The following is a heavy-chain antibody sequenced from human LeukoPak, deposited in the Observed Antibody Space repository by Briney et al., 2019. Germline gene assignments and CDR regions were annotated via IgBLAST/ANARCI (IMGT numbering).Heavy chain of an antibody. J-gene: IGHJ4*02. CDR3: ARHVDTAYYFDY. Sequence: ASVKVSCKASGYTFTNYGISWVRQAPGQGLEWMGWISAYNGNTNYAQKLQGRVTMTTDTSTSTAYMELRSLRSDDTAVYYCARHVDTAYYFDYWGQGTLVTVSS. CDR1: GYTFTNYG. CDR2: ISAYNGNT. D-gene: IGHD5-18*01. V-gene: IGHV1-18*01.